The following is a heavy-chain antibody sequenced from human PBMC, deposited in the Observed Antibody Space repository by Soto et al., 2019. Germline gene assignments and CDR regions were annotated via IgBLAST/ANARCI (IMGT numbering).Heavy chain of an antibody. CDR3: ARRQLADDAFDI. CDR2: IYPGDSDT. D-gene: IGHD6-6*01. J-gene: IGHJ3*02. Sequence: ESLKISCKVSGYSFTSYWIGWVRQMPGKGLEWMGIIYPGDSDTRYSPSFQGQVTISADKSISTDYLQWSSLKASDTDMYYCARRQLADDAFDIWGQGTMVTVSS. CDR1: GYSFTSYW. V-gene: IGHV5-51*01.